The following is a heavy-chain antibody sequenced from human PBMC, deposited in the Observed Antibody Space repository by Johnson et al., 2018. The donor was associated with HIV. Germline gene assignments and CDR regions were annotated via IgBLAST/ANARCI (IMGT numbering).Heavy chain of an antibody. CDR2: INWDGDST. Sequence: VQLVESGGVVVQPGGSLRLSCETSRFTFDAYAMHWVRQAPGKGLEWVSLINWDGDSTYYAASVKGRFTISRDNSKNTLYLQMNSLRAEDTAVYYSAKHPDAFDIWGQGTMVTVSS. CDR1: RFTFDAYA. CDR3: AKHPDAFDI. V-gene: IGHV3-43D*03. J-gene: IGHJ3*02.